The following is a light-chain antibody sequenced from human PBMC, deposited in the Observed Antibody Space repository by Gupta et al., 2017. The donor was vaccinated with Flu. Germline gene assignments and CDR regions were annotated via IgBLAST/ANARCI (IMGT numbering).Light chain of an antibody. J-gene: IGKJ5*01. V-gene: IGKV1-12*01. Sequence: DIQMTQAPSSVSASVGDRVTITCRASQDVSWCLAWYQQKPGKAPSLLINSASTLQIGVPSRFSGSRSGTEFTLSISSLQPEDFATYFCQQSYSFPITFGQGTRLEVK. CDR1: QDVSWC. CDR2: SAS. CDR3: QQSYSFPIT.